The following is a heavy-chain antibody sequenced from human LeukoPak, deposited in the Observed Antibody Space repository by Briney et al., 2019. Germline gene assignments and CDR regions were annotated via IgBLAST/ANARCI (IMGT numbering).Heavy chain of an antibody. D-gene: IGHD3-9*01. CDR3: AKDWHILTGRNCFDP. Sequence: GASVKVSCKAYGYTFNNYGISWVRQAPGQGLERMGWVSSYNGDTNYAQKFQGRVTMSTDTSTSTAYMELRSLRFDDTAIYYCAKDWHILTGRNCFDPWGQGPLVTVSS. V-gene: IGHV1-18*01. CDR2: VSSYNGDT. J-gene: IGHJ5*02. CDR1: GYTFNNYG.